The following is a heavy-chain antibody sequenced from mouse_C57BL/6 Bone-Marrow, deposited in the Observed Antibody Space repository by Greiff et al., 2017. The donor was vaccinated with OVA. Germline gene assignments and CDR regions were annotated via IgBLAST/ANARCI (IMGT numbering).Heavy chain of an antibody. CDR2: ISSGGSYT. CDR1: GFTFSSYG. D-gene: IGHD4-1*01. V-gene: IGHV5-6*01. Sequence: EVHLVESGGDLVKPGGSLKLSCAASGFTFSSYGMSWVRQTPDKRLEWVATISSGGSYTYYPDSVKGRFTISRDNAKNTLYLQISRLKSDDTAMYYCARANWDFDYWGQGTTLTVSS. J-gene: IGHJ2*01. CDR3: ARANWDFDY.